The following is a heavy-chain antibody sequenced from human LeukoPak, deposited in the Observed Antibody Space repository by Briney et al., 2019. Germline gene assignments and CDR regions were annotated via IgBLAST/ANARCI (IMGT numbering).Heavy chain of an antibody. CDR3: GRIIAAAGTPD. Sequence: GGSLRLSCAASGITFSSYRMHWVRQAPGKGLVWVSRINSDGSSTSYADSVKGRFTISRDNARNTLYLQMNSLRAEDTAVYYCGRIIAAAGTPDWGQGTLVTVSS. D-gene: IGHD6-13*01. CDR1: GITFSSYR. CDR2: INSDGSST. J-gene: IGHJ4*02. V-gene: IGHV3-74*01.